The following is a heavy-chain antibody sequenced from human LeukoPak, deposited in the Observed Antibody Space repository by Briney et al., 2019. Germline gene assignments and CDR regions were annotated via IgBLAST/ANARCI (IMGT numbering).Heavy chain of an antibody. CDR2: ISWNSGSI. J-gene: IGHJ4*02. CDR3: AKSRSSGWYSAFDY. D-gene: IGHD6-19*01. CDR1: GFTFDDYA. V-gene: IGHV3-9*03. Sequence: PTGGSLRLXCAASGFTFDDYAMHWVRQAPGKGPEWVSGISWNSGSIGYADSVKGRFTISRDNAKNSLYLQMNSLRAEDMALYYCAKSRSSGWYSAFDYWGQGTLVTVSS.